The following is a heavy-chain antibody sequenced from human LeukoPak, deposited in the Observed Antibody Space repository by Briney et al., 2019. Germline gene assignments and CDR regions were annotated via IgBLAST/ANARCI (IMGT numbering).Heavy chain of an antibody. D-gene: IGHD4-17*01. V-gene: IGHV1-18*01. J-gene: IGHJ4*02. CDR2: ISAYNGNT. CDR3: ARDRYGDLPFDY. CDR1: GYTFTSYG. Sequence: APVKVSCKASGYTFTSYGISWVRQAPGQGLEWMGWISAYNGNTNYAQKLQGRVTMTTDTSTSTAYMELSRLRSDDTAVYYCARDRYGDLPFDYWGQGTLVTVSS.